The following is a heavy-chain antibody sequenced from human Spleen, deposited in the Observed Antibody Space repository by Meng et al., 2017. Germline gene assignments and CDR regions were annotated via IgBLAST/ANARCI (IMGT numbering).Heavy chain of an antibody. CDR2: IYYSGST. D-gene: IGHD4-23*01. V-gene: IGHV4-59*08. CDR1: GGSISSYY. J-gene: IGHJ4*02. CDR3: ARLDLYGGNSPFDY. Sequence: QVQLQESGPGLVKPSETLSLTCTVSGGSISSYYWSWIRQPPGKGLEWIGYIYYSGSTNYNPSLKSRVTISVDTSKNQFSLNLSSVTAADTAVYYCARLDLYGGNSPFDYWGQGTLVTVSS.